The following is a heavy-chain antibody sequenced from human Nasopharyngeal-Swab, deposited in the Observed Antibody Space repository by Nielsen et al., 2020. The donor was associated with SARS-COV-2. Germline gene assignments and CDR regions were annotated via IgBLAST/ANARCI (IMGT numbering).Heavy chain of an antibody. D-gene: IGHD3-9*01. CDR3: AKEAGYCDMLTGYYLSLGYGMDV. J-gene: IGHJ6*02. V-gene: IGHV3-30*18. Sequence: GESLKISCADSGFTFSSYGMHWVRQAPGKGLEWVAVILYDGSNKYYADSVKGRFTISRDNFKNTLYLQMNSLRAEDTAVYFCAKEAGYCDMLTGYYLSLGYGMDVWGQGTTVTVSS. CDR2: ILYDGSNK. CDR1: GFTFSSYG.